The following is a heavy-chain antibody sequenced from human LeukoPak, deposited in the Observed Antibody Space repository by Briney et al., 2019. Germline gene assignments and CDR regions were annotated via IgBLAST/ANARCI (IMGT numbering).Heavy chain of an antibody. Sequence: ASVKVSCKASGYTFTSYYMHWVRQAPGQGLEWMGIINPSGGSTSYAQKFQGRVTMTRDTSTSTAYMELSSLRSGDTAVYYCARVPSNRGYCSGGSCYPFDPWGQGTLVTVSS. V-gene: IGHV1-46*01. J-gene: IGHJ5*02. CDR3: ARVPSNRGYCSGGSCYPFDP. CDR2: INPSGGST. D-gene: IGHD2-15*01. CDR1: GYTFTSYY.